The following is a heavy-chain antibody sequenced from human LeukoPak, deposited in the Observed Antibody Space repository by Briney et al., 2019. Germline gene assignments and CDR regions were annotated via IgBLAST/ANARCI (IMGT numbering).Heavy chain of an antibody. Sequence: GASVKVSCKASGYTFTGYYMHWVRQAPGQGLEWMGWINPNSGGTNYAQKFQGRVTMTRDTSISTAYMELSRLRSDDTAVYYCARAEWEQPHAFDIWGQGTMVTVSS. D-gene: IGHD1/OR15-1a*01. V-gene: IGHV1-2*02. CDR3: ARAEWEQPHAFDI. CDR2: INPNSGGT. J-gene: IGHJ3*02. CDR1: GYTFTGYY.